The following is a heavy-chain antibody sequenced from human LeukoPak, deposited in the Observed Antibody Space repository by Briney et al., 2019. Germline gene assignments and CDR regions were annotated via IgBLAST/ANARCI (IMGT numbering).Heavy chain of an antibody. CDR2: ISNSGST. Sequence: YPSETLSLTCTVSGGSISGHYWTWIRQSPVKGLEWIGDISNSGSTSYNPSLKSRVTISIDTSKNQFSLKLSSVTAADTAVYYCGRDALVGYFSYYYMDVWGKGTTVTVSS. D-gene: IGHD2-15*01. CDR3: GRDALVGYFSYYYMDV. J-gene: IGHJ6*03. V-gene: IGHV4-59*11. CDR1: GGSISGHY.